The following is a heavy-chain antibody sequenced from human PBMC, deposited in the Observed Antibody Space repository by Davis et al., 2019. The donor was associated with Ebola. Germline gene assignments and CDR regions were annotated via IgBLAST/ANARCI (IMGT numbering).Heavy chain of an antibody. J-gene: IGHJ4*02. V-gene: IGHV3-7*03. D-gene: IGHD6-6*01. Sequence: GGSLRLSCAASGFTFSSYWMSWVRQAPGKGLEWVANIKQDGSEKYYVDSVKGRFTISRDNSENTLYLQMNSLRAEDTAVYYCAKEERYSSSYQFDYWGQGTLVTVSS. CDR2: IKQDGSEK. CDR3: AKEERYSSSYQFDY. CDR1: GFTFSSYW.